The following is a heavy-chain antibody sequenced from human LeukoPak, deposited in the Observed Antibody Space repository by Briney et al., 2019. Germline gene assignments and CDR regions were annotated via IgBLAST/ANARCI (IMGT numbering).Heavy chain of an antibody. CDR2: TIPIFGTA. Sequence: SVKVSCKASGGTFSSYAISWVRQAPGQGLEWMGGTIPIFGTANYAQKFQGRVTITADESTSTAYMELSSLRSEDTAVYYCARTKYYYGSGPSDYWGQGTLVTVSS. V-gene: IGHV1-69*01. CDR1: GGTFSSYA. CDR3: ARTKYYYGSGPSDY. J-gene: IGHJ4*02. D-gene: IGHD3-10*01.